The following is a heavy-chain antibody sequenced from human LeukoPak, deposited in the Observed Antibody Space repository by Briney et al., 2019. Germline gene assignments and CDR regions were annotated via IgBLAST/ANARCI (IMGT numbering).Heavy chain of an antibody. V-gene: IGHV3-48*01. J-gene: IGHJ4*02. CDR1: GFTFSSYS. D-gene: IGHD6-6*01. CDR2: ISTSGDTI. CDR3: AREGPYSSSND. Sequence: GGSLRLSCGASGFTFSSYSMNWVRQAPGKGLEWVSFISTSGDTIYYADSVKGRFTISRDNAKNSLYLQMSSLRAEDTAVYYCAREGPYSSSNDWGQGTLVTVSS.